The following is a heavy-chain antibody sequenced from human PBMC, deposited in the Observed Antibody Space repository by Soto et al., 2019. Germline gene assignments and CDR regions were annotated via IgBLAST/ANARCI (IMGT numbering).Heavy chain of an antibody. V-gene: IGHV1-2*02. D-gene: IGHD2-2*01. CDR2: INPNSGGT. CDR3: ARGKAIDAEIYNGCDP. Sequence: QVQPLQSGAEVKKPGASVKISCKASGHTFTGYYIHWVRQSPGQGLEWMGWINPNSGGTDYGQKFQGRVTMTRDTSISTVHMELTRLRSADTAVYYWARGKAIDAEIYNGCDPWGQGTLVTVSS. J-gene: IGHJ5*02. CDR1: GHTFTGYY.